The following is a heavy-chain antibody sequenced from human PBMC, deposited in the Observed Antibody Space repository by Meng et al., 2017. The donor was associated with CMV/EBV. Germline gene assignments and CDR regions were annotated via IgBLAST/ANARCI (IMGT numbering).Heavy chain of an antibody. CDR2: ISYDGSNK. Sequence: GESLKISCAASGFSLSHYAMHWVRQTPGKGLEWVAVISYDGSNKYYADSVKGRFTISRDNSKNTLYLQMSSLRAEHTAIYYCTRETVWVYWGQGTLVTVSS. D-gene: IGHD2-8*01. V-gene: IGHV3-30*04. CDR3: TRETVWVY. CDR1: GFSLSHYA. J-gene: IGHJ4*02.